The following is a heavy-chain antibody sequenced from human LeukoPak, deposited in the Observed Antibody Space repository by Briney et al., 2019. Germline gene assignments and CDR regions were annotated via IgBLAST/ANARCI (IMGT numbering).Heavy chain of an antibody. Sequence: SETLSLTCTVSGGSPSGYSWSWIRQPPGKGLEWSGYIYHSGSTNYNPSFKSRVTISIDTSKNQFSLKLSSVTAADTAVYYCARIWGHLGRFDYWGQGALVTVSS. CDR3: ARIWGHLGRFDY. CDR2: IYHSGST. V-gene: IGHV4-59*01. J-gene: IGHJ4*02. D-gene: IGHD3-10*01. CDR1: GGSPSGYS.